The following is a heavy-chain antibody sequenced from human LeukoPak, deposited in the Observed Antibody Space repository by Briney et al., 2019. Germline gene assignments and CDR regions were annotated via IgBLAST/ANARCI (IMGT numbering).Heavy chain of an antibody. CDR3: ARAKTKVVVATVYYYYGMDV. J-gene: IGHJ6*02. Sequence: GASVKVSCKASGYTFSSDDINWVRQATGRGLEWMGWMNPNSGNTGYVQKFQGRVTMTRNTSISTAYMELSSLRSDDTAVYYCARAKTKVVVATVYYYYGMDVWGQGTTVTVSS. V-gene: IGHV1-8*01. D-gene: IGHD2-15*01. CDR2: MNPNSGNT. CDR1: GYTFSSDD.